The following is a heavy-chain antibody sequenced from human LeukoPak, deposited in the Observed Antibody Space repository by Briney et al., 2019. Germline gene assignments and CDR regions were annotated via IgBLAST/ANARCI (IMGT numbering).Heavy chain of an antibody. CDR2: IYYSGST. Sequence: SETLSLTCTVSGSSISSSSYYWGWIRQPPGKGLEWIGSIYYSGSTYYNPSLKSRVTISVDTSKNQFSLRLSSVTAADTAVYYCARHYGVNYYDSSGYYPYYFDYWGQGTLVTVSS. CDR1: GSSISSSSYY. J-gene: IGHJ4*02. CDR3: ARHYGVNYYDSSGYYPYYFDY. D-gene: IGHD3-22*01. V-gene: IGHV4-39*01.